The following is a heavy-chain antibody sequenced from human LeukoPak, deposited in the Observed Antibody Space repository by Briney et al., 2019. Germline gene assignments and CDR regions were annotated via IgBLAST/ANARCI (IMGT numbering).Heavy chain of an antibody. Sequence: GASVKVSCKASGYTFTGYFIHWVAQAPGQGLEWMGWIIPNSGGTNYAQKFQGRVTMTGDTSISTAYMELSRLTSDDTAIYYCARGGGGLMYWGQGTLVTVTS. CDR3: ARGGGGLMY. CDR1: GYTFTGYF. CDR2: IIPNSGGT. V-gene: IGHV1-2*02. D-gene: IGHD5-12*01. J-gene: IGHJ4*02.